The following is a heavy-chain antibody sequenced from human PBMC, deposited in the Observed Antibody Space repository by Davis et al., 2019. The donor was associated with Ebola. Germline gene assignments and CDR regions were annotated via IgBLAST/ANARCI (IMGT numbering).Heavy chain of an antibody. Sequence: GESLKISCAASGFTFSSYSMNWVRQAPGKGLEWVSSISSSSSYIYYADSVKGRFTISRDNSKNTLYLQMNSLRAEDTAVYYCAKTWPFGVVMSLDYWGQGTLVTVSS. D-gene: IGHD3-3*01. CDR1: GFTFSSYS. CDR2: ISSSSSYI. CDR3: AKTWPFGVVMSLDY. J-gene: IGHJ4*02. V-gene: IGHV3-21*01.